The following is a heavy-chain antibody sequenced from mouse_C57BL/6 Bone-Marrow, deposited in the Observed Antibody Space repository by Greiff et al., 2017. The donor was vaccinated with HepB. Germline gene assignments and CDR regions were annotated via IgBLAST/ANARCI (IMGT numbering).Heavy chain of an antibody. CDR2: IHPSDSDT. J-gene: IGHJ3*01. CDR3: ARGGTTVVAEGCAD. D-gene: IGHD1-1*01. Sequence: VQLQQPGAELVKPGASVKVSCKASGYTFTSYWMHWVKQRPGQGLEWIGRIHPSDSDTNYNQKFKGKATLTVDKSSSTAYMQLSSLTSEDSAVYDCARGGTTVVAEGCADWGQGTLVTVSA. CDR1: GYTFTSYW. V-gene: IGHV1-74*01.